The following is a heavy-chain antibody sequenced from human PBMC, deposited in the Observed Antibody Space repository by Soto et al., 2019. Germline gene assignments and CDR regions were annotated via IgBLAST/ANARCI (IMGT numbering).Heavy chain of an antibody. CDR2: INHSGST. D-gene: IGHD3-22*01. CDR3: ARGHYYDSSGYYFDY. J-gene: IGHJ4*02. V-gene: IGHV4-34*01. CDR1: GGSFSGYY. Sequence: SETLSLTCAVYGGSFSGYYWSWIRQPPGKGLEWIGEINHSGSTNYNPSLKSRVTISVDTSKNQFSLKRSSVTAADTAVYYCARGHYYDSSGYYFDYWGQGTLVTVSS.